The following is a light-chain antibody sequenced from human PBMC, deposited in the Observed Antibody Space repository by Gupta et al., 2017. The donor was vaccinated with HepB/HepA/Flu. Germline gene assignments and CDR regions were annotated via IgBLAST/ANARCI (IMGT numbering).Light chain of an antibody. CDR3: QQSYSTPALT. V-gene: IGKV1-39*01. CDR1: QSISSY. CDR2: GAY. J-gene: IGKJ4*01. Sequence: DIQMTQSLSSLSASVGDRVNISCRARQSISSYLNWYQQKPGKAPKLLIFGAYSLQGVVPSRCSGSGAGADFSFIISSLQPEDFATYYCQQSYSTPALTFGGGTKVEIK.